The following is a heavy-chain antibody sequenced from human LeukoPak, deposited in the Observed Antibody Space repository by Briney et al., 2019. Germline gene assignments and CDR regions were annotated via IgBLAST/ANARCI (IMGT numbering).Heavy chain of an antibody. CDR2: IKLDGSEK. CDR1: GFTFGKYW. D-gene: IGHD5-18*01. J-gene: IGHJ4*02. Sequence: PGGSLRLSCVASGFTFGKYWMSWDRQAPGKGLEWVANIKLDGSEKNYVDSVKGRFTISRDNTKNTLSLQVSSLRTEDTAVYYCAKDRYSYAFEYSDSWGQGTLVTVSS. CDR3: AKDRYSYAFEYSDS. V-gene: IGHV3-7*01.